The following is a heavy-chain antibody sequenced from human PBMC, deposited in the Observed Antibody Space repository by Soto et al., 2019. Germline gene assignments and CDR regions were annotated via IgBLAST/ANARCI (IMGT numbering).Heavy chain of an antibody. CDR2: INPYNGNT. V-gene: IGHV1-18*01. CDR3: AREYCASIRCFLSDY. Sequence: QVQLVQSGAEVKKPGASVKVSCKASGYTFTTYGLSWVRQAPGQGLEWMGWINPYNGNTKHTQKLQGRVTMTTDTSTSTSYMELRSLRSDDTAVYYCAREYCASIRCFLSDYWGQGALVTVSS. CDR1: GYTFTTYG. D-gene: IGHD2-2*01. J-gene: IGHJ4*02.